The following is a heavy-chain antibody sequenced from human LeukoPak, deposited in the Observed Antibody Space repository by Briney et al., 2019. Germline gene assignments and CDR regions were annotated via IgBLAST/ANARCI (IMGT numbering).Heavy chain of an antibody. Sequence: GGSLRLSCAASGFIIDDYAMHWVRQAPGKGLETPGAGLEWVSVISGDGSSTYYADSVKGRFTISRDNSKKSLYLQMNSLRSEDSALYYCAKDRTYYGAGWIFQNWGQGILVTVSS. D-gene: IGHD3-10*01. J-gene: IGHJ1*01. V-gene: IGHV3-43*02. CDR1: GFIIDDYA. CDR2: ISGDGSST. CDR3: AKDRTYYGAGWIFQN.